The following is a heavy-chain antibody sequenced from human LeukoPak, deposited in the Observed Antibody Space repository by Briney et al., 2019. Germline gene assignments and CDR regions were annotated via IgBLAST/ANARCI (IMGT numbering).Heavy chain of an antibody. CDR3: ARDRHIVVVTAIQGNWFDP. V-gene: IGHV1-2*02. CDR2: MNPNSGGT. D-gene: IGHD2-21*02. Sequence: ASVKVSCKASGYTFTSYDINWVRQATGQGLEWMGWMNPNSGGTNYAQKFQGRVTMTRDTSISTAYMELSRLRSDDTAVYYCARDRHIVVVTAIQGNWFDPWGQGTLVTVSS. CDR1: GYTFTSYD. J-gene: IGHJ5*02.